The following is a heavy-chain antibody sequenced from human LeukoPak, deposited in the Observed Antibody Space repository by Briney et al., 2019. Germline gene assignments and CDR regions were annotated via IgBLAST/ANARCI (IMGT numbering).Heavy chain of an antibody. Sequence: GGSLRLSCAASGFTFSSYAMNWVRQAPGKGLKWVSDISGSGTITHYADSVKGRFTISRDNSKTSVFLQMNSLRAEATAGYSCVVSVGFERLWHYFNNWGQGTQVTVSS. CDR1: GFTFSSYA. V-gene: IGHV3-23*01. J-gene: IGHJ4*02. CDR3: VVSVGFERLWHYFNN. CDR2: ISGSGTIT. D-gene: IGHD3-9*01.